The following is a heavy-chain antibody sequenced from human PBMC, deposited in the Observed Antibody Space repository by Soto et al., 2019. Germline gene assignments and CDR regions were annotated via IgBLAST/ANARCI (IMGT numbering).Heavy chain of an antibody. V-gene: IGHV3-53*01. CDR1: GFTVNNNY. CDR3: ATYSSLGY. CDR2: IYSGGST. Sequence: PGGSLRLSCAASGFTVNNNYMSWVRQAPGKGLEWVALIYSGGSTYYADSVKGRFTISRDNSKNTLYLQMNSLRAEDTAVYYCATYSSLGYWGQGTLVTVSS. J-gene: IGHJ4*02. D-gene: IGHD5-12*01.